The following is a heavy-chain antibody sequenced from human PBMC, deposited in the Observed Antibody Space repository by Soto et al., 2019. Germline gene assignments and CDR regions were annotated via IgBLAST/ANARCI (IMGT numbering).Heavy chain of an antibody. D-gene: IGHD3-22*01. Sequence: QVQLVESGGGVVQPGRSLRLSCAASGFTFSSYGMHWVRQAPGKGLEWVAVIWYDGSNKYYADSVKGRFTISRDNSKNTLYLPMNSLRAEDTAVYYCARDVRIYDSSGYYVGDFDYWGQGTLVTVSS. CDR2: IWYDGSNK. CDR3: ARDVRIYDSSGYYVGDFDY. V-gene: IGHV3-33*01. J-gene: IGHJ4*02. CDR1: GFTFSSYG.